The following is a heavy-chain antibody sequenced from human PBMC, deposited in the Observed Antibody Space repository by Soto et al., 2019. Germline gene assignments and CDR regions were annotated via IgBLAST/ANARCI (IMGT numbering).Heavy chain of an antibody. Sequence: SETLSLTCTVPGGSIDSYYWTWIRQPPGRALECIGYIDNSGSTTSSPSLRTRVTMSADPSNRHFSLRLTSVTAADTGVYYCARAGSCGWYLDYWGGGTLATV. CDR2: IDNSGST. J-gene: IGHJ4*02. CDR1: GGSIDSYY. V-gene: IGHV4-59*01. D-gene: IGHD6-19*01. CDR3: ARAGSCGWYLDY.